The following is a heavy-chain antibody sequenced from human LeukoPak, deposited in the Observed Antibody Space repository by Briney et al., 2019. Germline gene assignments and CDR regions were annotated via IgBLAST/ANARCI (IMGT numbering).Heavy chain of an antibody. CDR3: ARGRVGFPGWYNRNWFDP. D-gene: IGHD6-19*01. CDR1: GGSISSSSYY. J-gene: IGHJ5*02. Sequence: PSETLSLTCTVSGGSISSSSYYWGWIRQPPGKGLEWIGSIYYTGSTYYNPSLKSRVTISLDTSKTQFSLRLSSVTAADTAVYYCARGRVGFPGWYNRNWFDPWGQGTLVTVSS. V-gene: IGHV4-39*07. CDR2: IYYTGST.